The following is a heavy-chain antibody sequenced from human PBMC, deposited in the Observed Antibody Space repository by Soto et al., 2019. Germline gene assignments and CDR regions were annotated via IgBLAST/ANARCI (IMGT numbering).Heavy chain of an antibody. CDR3: ARDLGLLQSLFDY. CDR2: ISVSGDNI. V-gene: IGHV3-21*01. CDR1: GFSFNSFN. D-gene: IGHD1-1*01. Sequence: PGGSLRLSCLASGFSFNSFNMNWIRRAPGRGLEWVASISVSGDNIYYGDSVQGRFTISRDNSKRSVFPDLKSLRVEDTAVYYCARDLGLLQSLFDYWRQGTLVTVSS. J-gene: IGHJ4*02.